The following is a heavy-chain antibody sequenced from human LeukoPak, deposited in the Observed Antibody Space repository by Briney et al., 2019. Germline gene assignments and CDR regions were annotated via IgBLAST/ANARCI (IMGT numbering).Heavy chain of an antibody. V-gene: IGHV4-61*05. CDR3: ARKNYDLDI. CDR2: IYTSGST. J-gene: IGHJ3*02. D-gene: IGHD3-3*01. CDR1: GGSISSSSYY. Sequence: SETLSLTCTVSGGSISSSSYYWGWIRQPPGKGLEWIGYIYTSGSTNYNPSLKSRVTISVDTSKNQFSLKLSSVTAADTAVYYCARKNYDLDIWGQGTMVTVSS.